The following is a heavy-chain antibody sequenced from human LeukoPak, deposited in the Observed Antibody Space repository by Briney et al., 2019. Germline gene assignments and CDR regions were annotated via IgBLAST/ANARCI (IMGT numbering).Heavy chain of an antibody. V-gene: IGHV3-30*02. CDR2: IRYDGSNK. D-gene: IGHD6-13*01. CDR1: GFTFSTYT. J-gene: IGHJ4*02. Sequence: GGSLRLSCAASGFTFSTYTMTWVRLAPGKGLEWVAFIRYDGSNKYYADSVKGRFTISRDNSKNTLYLQMNSLRAEDTAVYYCAKIRIAAAGALDYWGQGTLVTVSS. CDR3: AKIRIAAAGALDY.